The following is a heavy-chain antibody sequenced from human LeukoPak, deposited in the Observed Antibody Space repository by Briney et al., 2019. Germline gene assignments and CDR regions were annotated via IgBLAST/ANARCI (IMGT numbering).Heavy chain of an antibody. CDR3: ARDLAGYCTNGVCHPRDY. V-gene: IGHV1-69*04. CDR1: GGTFSSYA. D-gene: IGHD2-8*01. CDR2: IIPILGIA. J-gene: IGHJ4*02. Sequence: SVNVSCKASGGTFSSYAISWVRQAPGPGLEWMGRIIPILGIANYAQKFQGRVTITADKSTSTAYMELSSLRSEDTAVYYCARDLAGYCTNGVCHPRDYWGQGTLVTVSS.